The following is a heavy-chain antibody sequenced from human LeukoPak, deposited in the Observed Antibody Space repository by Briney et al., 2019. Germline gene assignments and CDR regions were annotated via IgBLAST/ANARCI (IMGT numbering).Heavy chain of an antibody. CDR1: GYSFTSYW. CDR2: IYPGDSDT. CDR3: ARQGAVAGALPNAFDI. D-gene: IGHD6-19*01. Sequence: GESLKISCKGSGYSFTSYWIHWVRQMPGEGLEWMGIIYPGDSDTRYSPSFQGQVTISADKSISTAYLQWSSLKASDTAMYYCARQGAVAGALPNAFDIWGQGTMVTVSS. J-gene: IGHJ3*02. V-gene: IGHV5-51*01.